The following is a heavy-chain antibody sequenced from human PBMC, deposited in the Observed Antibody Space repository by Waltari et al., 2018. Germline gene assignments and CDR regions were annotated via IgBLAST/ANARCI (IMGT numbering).Heavy chain of an antibody. J-gene: IGHJ4*02. CDR3: ARRELPSLAPPRTRPFDH. D-gene: IGHD6-6*01. CDR1: GGSFSGFY. CDR2: INLSGST. V-gene: IGHV4-34*01. Sequence: QVQLQHWGAGLLKPSETLSLTCAVYGGSFSGFYWSWIRQPPGKGLEWIGEINLSGSTYYNPSLRSRVTMSIDTSKNQFSLKLNSVTAADTAVYYCARRELPSLAPPRTRPFDHWEQGTLVTVSS.